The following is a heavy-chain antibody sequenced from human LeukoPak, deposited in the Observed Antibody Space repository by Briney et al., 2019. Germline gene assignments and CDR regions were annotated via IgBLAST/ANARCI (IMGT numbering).Heavy chain of an antibody. V-gene: IGHV1-69*13. CDR1: GGTFSSYA. J-gene: IGHJ3*02. CDR3: ARDHGPYHAFDI. Sequence: SVKVSCKASGGTFSSYAISWVRQAPGQGLEWMGGIIPIFGTANYAQKFQGRVTITADESTSTAYMELSSLRSEDTAVYYCARDHGPYHAFDIWGQGTMVTVSS. CDR2: IIPIFGTA. D-gene: IGHD2-21*01.